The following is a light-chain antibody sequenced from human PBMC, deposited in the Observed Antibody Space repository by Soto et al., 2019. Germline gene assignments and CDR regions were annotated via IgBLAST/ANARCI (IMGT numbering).Light chain of an antibody. CDR3: QQYHNWPPQYT. V-gene: IGKV3-15*01. CDR2: GAS. CDR1: QTVASN. Sequence: EIVMTQSPATLSVSPGERATLSCRASQTVASNLAWYQQKPGQAPRLLIHGASTRATGVSAWCSGSGSGTEFTLTISSLQSEDFAVYYCQQYHNWPPQYTFGQGTKLQIK. J-gene: IGKJ2*01.